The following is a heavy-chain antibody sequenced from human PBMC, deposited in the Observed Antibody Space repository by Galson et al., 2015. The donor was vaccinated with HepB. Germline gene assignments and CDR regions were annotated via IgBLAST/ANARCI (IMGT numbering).Heavy chain of an antibody. J-gene: IGHJ4*01. V-gene: IGHV5-51*01. CDR3: ARHVPTYYDNSGFYSPLDY. D-gene: IGHD3-22*01. Sequence: SGAEVKKPGESLRISCKGSGYSFDNYWIAWVRQVPGKGLEWMGIVYPGNSDTTYSPSFQGQVTISADKSISTAYLQFSSLGTSDTAIYYCARHVPTYYDNSGFYSPLDYWGHGTLVTVSS. CDR1: GYSFDNYW. CDR2: VYPGNSDT.